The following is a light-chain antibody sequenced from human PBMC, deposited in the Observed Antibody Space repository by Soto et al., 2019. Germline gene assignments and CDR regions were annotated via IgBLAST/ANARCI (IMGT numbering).Light chain of an antibody. J-gene: IGLJ1*01. CDR1: SSDVGGYNF. CDR2: EVT. Sequence: QSVLTQPASVSGSLGQSITISCTGTSSDVGGYNFVSWYQQHPGKAPKLIFDEVTNRPFNGFSGSKSGNTASLAITGLQAEDEGDYYCQSYDSTLSARYVFGTGTKVTVL. V-gene: IGLV2-14*01. CDR3: QSYDSTLSARYV.